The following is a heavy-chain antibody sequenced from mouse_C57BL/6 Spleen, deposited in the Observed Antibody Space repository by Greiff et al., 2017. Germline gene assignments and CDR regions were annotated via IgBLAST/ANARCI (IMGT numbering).Heavy chain of an antibody. Sequence: EVQLQQSGPGLVKPSQSLSLTCSVTGYSITSGYYWNWIRQFPGNKLEWMGYISYDGSNNYNPSLKNPISSTRDTSKNQFFLKLNSVTTEDTATYYCARGGAMDYWGQGTSVTVSS. J-gene: IGHJ4*01. V-gene: IGHV3-6*01. CDR2: ISYDGSN. CDR3: ARGGAMDY. CDR1: GYSITSGYY.